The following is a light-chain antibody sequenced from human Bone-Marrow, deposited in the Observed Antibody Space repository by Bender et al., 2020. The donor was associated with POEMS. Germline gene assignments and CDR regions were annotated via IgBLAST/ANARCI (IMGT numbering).Light chain of an antibody. V-gene: IGLV1-47*01. CDR2: RNN. Sequence: QSVLTQPPSASGTPGQRVTISCSGGSSNIGAHAVNWYQHLPGTAPKLLIYRNNQRPSGVPDRFSGSKSGTSASLAISGLRSEDEADYYCCSYAGSGTGVFGGGTKLTVL. CDR3: CSYAGSGTGV. J-gene: IGLJ3*02. CDR1: SSNIGAHA.